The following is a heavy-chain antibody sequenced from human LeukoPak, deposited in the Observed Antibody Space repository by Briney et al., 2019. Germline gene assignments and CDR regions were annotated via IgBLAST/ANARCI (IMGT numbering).Heavy chain of an antibody. D-gene: IGHD3-16*01. V-gene: IGHV3-23*01. CDR1: GFTFRRNA. J-gene: IGHJ3*02. CDR3: AKCDASCYAIAFYI. CDR2: ISGSGDDT. Sequence: PGGSLRLSCAASGFTFRRNAIAWVCQAPGKGLDWVSAISGSGDDTEYADSVRGRFTISRDNSKNTLYLQMNSLKAEDTAVYYCAKCDASCYAIAFYIWGQGTVVTVSS.